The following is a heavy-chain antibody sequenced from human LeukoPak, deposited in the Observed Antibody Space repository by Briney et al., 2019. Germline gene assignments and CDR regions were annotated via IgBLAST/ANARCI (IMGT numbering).Heavy chain of an antibody. CDR3: AKGGKWDVTPFDY. CDR2: ITNDGSST. D-gene: IGHD1-26*01. J-gene: IGHJ4*02. Sequence: GGSLRLSCAASGFTFTTYWMHWVRQAPGKGLVWVSRITNDGSSTTYADSVKGRFTISRDNSKNTLYLQVDSPRAEDTAVYYCAKGGKWDVTPFDYWGQGTLVTVSS. V-gene: IGHV3-74*01. CDR1: GFTFTTYW.